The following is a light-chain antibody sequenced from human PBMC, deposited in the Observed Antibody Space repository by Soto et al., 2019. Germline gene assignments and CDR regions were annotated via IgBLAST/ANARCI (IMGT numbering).Light chain of an antibody. V-gene: IGKV3-20*01. J-gene: IGKJ4*01. CDR3: QQYGRSPLT. Sequence: EIVLTQSPDTLSLSPGERATLSCRASQSVRNNYLAWYQQKPGQAPRFLIYDTSSRATGIPERFSGSGSGTDFTLTISRLEPEDFAVYYCQQYGRSPLTFGGGTKVDI. CDR2: DTS. CDR1: QSVRNNY.